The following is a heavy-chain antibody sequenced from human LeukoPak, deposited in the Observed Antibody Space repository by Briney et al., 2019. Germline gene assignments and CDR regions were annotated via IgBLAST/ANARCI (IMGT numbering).Heavy chain of an antibody. Sequence: SETLSLTCTVSGGSISSGGYYWSWIRQHPGKGLEWIGYIYYRGSTYYNPSLKSRVTISVDTSKNQFSLKLSSVTAADTAVYYCARGRFGELFVDYWGQGTLVTVSS. D-gene: IGHD3-10*01. CDR3: ARGRFGELFVDY. V-gene: IGHV4-31*03. J-gene: IGHJ4*02. CDR2: IYYRGST. CDR1: GGSISSGGYY.